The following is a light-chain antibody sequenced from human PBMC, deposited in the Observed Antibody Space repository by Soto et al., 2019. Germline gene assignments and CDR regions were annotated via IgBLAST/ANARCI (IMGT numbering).Light chain of an antibody. Sequence: DIQMTQSPSAMSTSDGDRVTTTCRASKGISSYLAWYQQKPGKAPKLLIYAASTLQSGVPSRFSGSGSGTEFTLTISSLQPEDFATYYCQQLNSYPLLTFGGGTKVDI. CDR3: QQLNSYPLLT. J-gene: IGKJ4*01. V-gene: IGKV1-9*01. CDR1: KGISSY. CDR2: AAS.